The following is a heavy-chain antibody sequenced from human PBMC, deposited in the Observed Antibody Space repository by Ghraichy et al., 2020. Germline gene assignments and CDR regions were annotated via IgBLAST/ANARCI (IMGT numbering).Heavy chain of an antibody. J-gene: IGHJ1*01. CDR3: ARERSKQWLVGFRYFQH. V-gene: IGHV3-48*02. D-gene: IGHD6-19*01. CDR1: GFTFSSYS. CDR2: ISSSSSTI. Sequence: GGSLRLSCAASGFTFSSYSMNWVRQAPGKGLEWVSYISSSSSTIYYADSVKGRFTISRDNAKNSLYLQMNSLRDEDTAVYYCARERSKQWLVGFRYFQHWGQGTLVTVSS.